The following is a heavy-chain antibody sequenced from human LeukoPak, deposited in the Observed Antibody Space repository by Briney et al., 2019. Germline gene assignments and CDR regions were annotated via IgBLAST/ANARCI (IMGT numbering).Heavy chain of an antibody. Sequence: SGPTLVNPAETLTLTCTFSGFSLSSSGVGVGWIRQPPGKAPEWLALVYWDDDKRYNPSLKSRLTITKDTSKNQVVLTMTDMDPVDTATYYCAHSIGFYGYFRGYLYWGQGTLVAVSS. D-gene: IGHD3-22*01. V-gene: IGHV2-5*02. J-gene: IGHJ4*02. CDR2: VYWDDDK. CDR3: AHSIGFYGYFRGYLY. CDR1: GFSLSSSGVG.